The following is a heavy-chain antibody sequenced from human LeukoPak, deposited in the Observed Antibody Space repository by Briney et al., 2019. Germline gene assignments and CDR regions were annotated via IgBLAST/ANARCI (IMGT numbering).Heavy chain of an antibody. Sequence: SETLSLTCTVSGGSISSYYWSWIRQPPGKGLEWIGYIYYSGSTNYNPSLKSRVTISVDTSKNQFSLKLSSVTAADTAVYYCARVISRDIPMVRGVIITGAFDIWGQGTMVTVSS. D-gene: IGHD3-10*01. V-gene: IGHV4-59*01. CDR2: IYYSGST. CDR1: GGSISSYY. J-gene: IGHJ3*02. CDR3: ARVISRDIPMVRGVIITGAFDI.